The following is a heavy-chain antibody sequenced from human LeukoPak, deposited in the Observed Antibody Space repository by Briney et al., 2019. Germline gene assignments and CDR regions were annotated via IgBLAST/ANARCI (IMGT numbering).Heavy chain of an antibody. Sequence: PGGSLRLSCAASGFTVSSNYMSWVRQAPGKGLEWVSVIYSGGSTYYADSVKGRFTISRDNSKNTLYLQINSLRAEDTAIYYCARDSYSSGSTFDYWGQGSLVTVSS. CDR3: ARDSYSSGSTFDY. CDR1: GFTVSSNY. D-gene: IGHD5-18*01. CDR2: IYSGGST. J-gene: IGHJ4*02. V-gene: IGHV3-53*01.